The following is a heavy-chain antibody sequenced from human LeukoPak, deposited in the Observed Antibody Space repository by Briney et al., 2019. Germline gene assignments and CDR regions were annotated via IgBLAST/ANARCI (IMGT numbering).Heavy chain of an antibody. J-gene: IGHJ4*02. CDR2: ISTTGTTI. V-gene: IGHV3-48*02. CDR1: GFTFSAYH. CDR3: ARVWQDYSGVDY. D-gene: IGHD2-21*01. Sequence: GGSLRLSCAASGFTFSAYHINWVRQAPGEGLEWISYISTTGTTIRYADSVKGRFAISRDNAKSSLYLQMNSLRDEDTAVYYCARVWQDYSGVDYWGQGTLVTVSS.